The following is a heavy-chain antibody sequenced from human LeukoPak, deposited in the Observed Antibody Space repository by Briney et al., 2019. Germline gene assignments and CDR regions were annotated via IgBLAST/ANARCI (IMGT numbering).Heavy chain of an antibody. D-gene: IGHD3-3*01. CDR3: AREDGYYDFWGTNYYYYGMDV. Sequence: GGSLRLSCAASGCTFSSYWMHWVRQAPGKGLVWVSRINIDGRSTSYADSVKGRFTISRDNAKNTLYLQMNSLRAEDTAVYYCAREDGYYDFWGTNYYYYGMDVWGQGTTVTVSS. J-gene: IGHJ6*02. CDR2: INIDGRST. V-gene: IGHV3-74*01. CDR1: GCTFSSYW.